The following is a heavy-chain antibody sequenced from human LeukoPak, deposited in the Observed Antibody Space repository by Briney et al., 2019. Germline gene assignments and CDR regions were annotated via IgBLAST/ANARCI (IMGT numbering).Heavy chain of an antibody. CDR3: ARVLFWSGYYHDY. V-gene: IGHV3-30*02. CDR2: IRYDGSNK. D-gene: IGHD3-3*01. Sequence: PGGSLRLSCAASGFTFSSYGMHWVRQAPGKGLEWVAFIRYDGSNKYYADSVKGRFTISRDNSKNTLYLQMNSLRAEDTAVYYCARVLFWSGYYHDYWGQGTLVTVSS. CDR1: GFTFSSYG. J-gene: IGHJ4*02.